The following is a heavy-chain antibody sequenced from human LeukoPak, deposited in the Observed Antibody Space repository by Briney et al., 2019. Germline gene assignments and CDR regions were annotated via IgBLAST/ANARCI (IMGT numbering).Heavy chain of an antibody. CDR1: GFTFRTYG. D-gene: IGHD3-10*01. CDR3: AKDVRGRFIDY. CDR2: ISYDGSNK. J-gene: IGHJ4*02. Sequence: GGSLRLSCAASGFTFRTYGIHWVRQAPGKRLEWIVLISYDGSNKQYSDSVEGRFTISRDNSKNMVYLQMNSLRTEDTAVYYCAKDVRGRFIDYWGQGTLVTVSS. V-gene: IGHV3-30*18.